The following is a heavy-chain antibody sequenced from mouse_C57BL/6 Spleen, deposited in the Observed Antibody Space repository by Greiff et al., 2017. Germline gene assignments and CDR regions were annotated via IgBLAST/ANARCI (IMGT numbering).Heavy chain of an antibody. V-gene: IGHV5-6*01. CDR2: ISSGGSYT. D-gene: IGHD2-12*01. CDR3: ASSTYYSNYFDY. Sequence: EVKLVESGGDLVKPGGSLKLSCAASGFTFSSYGMSWVRQTPDKRLEWVATISSGGSYTYYPDSVKGRFTISRDNAKNTLYLQMSSLKSEDTSMYYCASSTYYSNYFDYWGQGTTLTVSS. J-gene: IGHJ2*01. CDR1: GFTFSSYG.